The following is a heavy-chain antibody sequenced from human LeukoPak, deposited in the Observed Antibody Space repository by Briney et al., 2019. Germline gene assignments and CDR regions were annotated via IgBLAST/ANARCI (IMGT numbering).Heavy chain of an antibody. CDR1: GLTFSSYG. CDR3: TYHYDSRGSHSTRYIYD. J-gene: IGHJ4*02. D-gene: IGHD3-22*01. Sequence: GGSLRLSCAASGLTFSSYGMHWVRQAPGKGLEWVGRIKSKAAGGTTDFAAPVKGRFTISRDDSKNTLHLEMNSLETEDTAVYYCTYHYDSRGSHSTRYIYDWGQGTLVTVSS. V-gene: IGHV3-15*01. CDR2: IKSKAAGGTT.